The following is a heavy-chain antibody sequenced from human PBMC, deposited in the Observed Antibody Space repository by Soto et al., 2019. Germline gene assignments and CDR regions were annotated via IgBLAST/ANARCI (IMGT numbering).Heavy chain of an antibody. CDR3: AHPRGYGVFDAYDI. CDR2: LPPSGGET. CDR1: GFTFSTYA. Sequence: EAQLLESGGGLVRPGGSLRLSCVASGFTFSTYAMSWVRQAPGKGLEWVSALPPSGGETYYADSVKGRFTISRDNSMNALYLQMNSLRIEDTAVYYCAHPRGYGVFDAYDIWGQGTMVTVSS. D-gene: IGHD4-17*01. V-gene: IGHV3-23*01. J-gene: IGHJ3*02.